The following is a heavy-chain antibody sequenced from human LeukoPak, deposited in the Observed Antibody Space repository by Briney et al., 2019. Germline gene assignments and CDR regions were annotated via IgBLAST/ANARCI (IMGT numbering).Heavy chain of an antibody. V-gene: IGHV1-2*02. CDR1: GYTFTDYH. J-gene: IGHJ6*02. Sequence: ASVKVSCKPSGYTFTDYHLHWVRQAPGQGLEWMGWIDPNTGRTNFAEKFQGRVTMTRDTSVSTAYMDLSRLGSDDTAVYYCARTPVTVIRGVIEDGMDVWGQGTTVTVSS. D-gene: IGHD3-10*01. CDR2: IDPNTGRT. CDR3: ARTPVTVIRGVIEDGMDV.